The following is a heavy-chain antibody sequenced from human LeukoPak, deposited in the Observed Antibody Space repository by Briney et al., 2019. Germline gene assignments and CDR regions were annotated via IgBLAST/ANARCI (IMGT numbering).Heavy chain of an antibody. CDR3: ARGGTPGYSSGRIDY. D-gene: IGHD6-19*01. CDR2: IYSAGNT. CDR1: GFTVSSNY. V-gene: IGHV3-53*04. J-gene: IGHJ4*02. Sequence: GGSLRLSCVASGFTVSSNYMSWVRQAPGKGLEWVSVIYSAGNTYYADSVKGRFTISRHSSENTLYLHMNSLRVEDTAVYFCARGGTPGYSSGRIDYWGQGTLVTVSS.